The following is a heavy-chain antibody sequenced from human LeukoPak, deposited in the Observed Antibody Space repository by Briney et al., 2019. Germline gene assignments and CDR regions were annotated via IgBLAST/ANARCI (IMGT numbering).Heavy chain of an antibody. J-gene: IGHJ3*02. CDR3: ARVGSTSRAPNS. Sequence: PGGSLRLSCAASGLTFASYAMSWVRQAPGKGLEWVSVISGGGGSTYSADSVKGRFTISRDNSKNTLYLQMNSLRAEDTALYYCARVGSTSRAPNSWGQGTMVTVSS. CDR2: ISGGGGST. D-gene: IGHD2-2*01. CDR1: GLTFASYA. V-gene: IGHV3-23*01.